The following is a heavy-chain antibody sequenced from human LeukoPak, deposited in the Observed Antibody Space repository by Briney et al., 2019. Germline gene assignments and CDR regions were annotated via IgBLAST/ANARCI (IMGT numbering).Heavy chain of an antibody. CDR2: ISYDGSNK. Sequence: GGSLRLSCAASGFTFSSYGMHWVRQAPGKGLEWVAVISYDGSNKYYADSVKGRFTISRDNSKNTLYLQMNSLRAEDTAVYYCARGGYHDSKSAIDPWGQGTLVTVSS. V-gene: IGHV3-30*03. CDR3: ARGGYHDSKSAIDP. D-gene: IGHD3-22*01. J-gene: IGHJ5*02. CDR1: GFTFSSYG.